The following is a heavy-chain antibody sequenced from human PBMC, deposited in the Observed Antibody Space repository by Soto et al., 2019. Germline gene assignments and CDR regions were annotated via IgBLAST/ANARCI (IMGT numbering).Heavy chain of an antibody. Sequence: QVQLVQSGAEVKKPGASVKVSCKASGYTFTGYYMHWVRQAPGQGLEWMGWINPNSGGTNYAQKFQGLVTMTRHTAHSPAYMGLGRLRSDDTAVYYCAREQAAAGQARWFDPWGQGTLVTVSS. V-gene: IGHV1-2*04. J-gene: IGHJ5*02. CDR3: AREQAAAGQARWFDP. CDR2: INPNSGGT. D-gene: IGHD6-13*01. CDR1: GYTFTGYY.